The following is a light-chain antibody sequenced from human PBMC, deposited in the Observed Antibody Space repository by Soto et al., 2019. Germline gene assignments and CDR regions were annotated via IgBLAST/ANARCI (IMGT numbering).Light chain of an antibody. V-gene: IGLV2-14*01. CDR1: SSDVGGYNY. CDR2: DVS. CDR3: CSYTTSNTRQIV. Sequence: QSVLTQPASVYGSPGQSITISCTETSSDVGGYNYVSWYQQHPGKAPKFMIYDVSNRPSGVSNRFSGSKSGNTASLTISGLQAEDEADYYCCSYTTSNTRQIVFGTGTKVTV. J-gene: IGLJ1*01.